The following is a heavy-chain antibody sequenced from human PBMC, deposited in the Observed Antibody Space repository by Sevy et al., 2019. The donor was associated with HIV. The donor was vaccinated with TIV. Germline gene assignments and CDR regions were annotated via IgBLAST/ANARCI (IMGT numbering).Heavy chain of an antibody. V-gene: IGHV4-39*01. CDR2: MDYSGTT. D-gene: IGHD4-17*01. CDR1: GGSISSSSYY. Sequence: SETLSLTCTVSGGSISSSSYYWGWIRQAPGKGLEWIGSMDYSGTTNYNPSLKSRAIISVDTSKDQFSLKLSSVTAADTAVYFCARQYGAGLDVWCTGTTVTVSS. CDR3: ARQYGAGLDV. J-gene: IGHJ6*04.